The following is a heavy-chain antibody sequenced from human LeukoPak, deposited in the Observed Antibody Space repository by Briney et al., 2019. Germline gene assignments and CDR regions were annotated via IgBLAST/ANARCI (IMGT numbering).Heavy chain of an antibody. CDR2: ISWDGGST. J-gene: IGHJ3*02. V-gene: IGHV3-43*01. Sequence: GGSLRLSCAASGFTFDDYTMHWVRQAPGKGLEWVSLISWDGGSTYYADSVKGRFTISRDNSKNTLYLQMNSLRAEDTAVYYCFLRPADAFDIWGQGTMVTVSS. CDR1: GFTFDDYT. CDR3: FLRPADAFDI. D-gene: IGHD2/OR15-2a*01.